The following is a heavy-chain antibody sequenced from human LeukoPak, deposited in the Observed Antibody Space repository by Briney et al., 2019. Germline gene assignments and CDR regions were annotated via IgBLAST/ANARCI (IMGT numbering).Heavy chain of an antibody. V-gene: IGHV3-30*18. CDR3: AKATGGYCSSTSCYGYYYYGMDV. D-gene: IGHD2-2*01. CDR2: ISYDGSNK. Sequence: GGSLRLSCAASGFTFSSYGMHWVRQAPGKGLEWVAVISYDGSNKCYADSVKGRFTISRDNSKNTLYLQMNSLRAEDTAVYYCAKATGGYCSSTSCYGYYYYGMDVWGQGTTVTVSS. CDR1: GFTFSSYG. J-gene: IGHJ6*02.